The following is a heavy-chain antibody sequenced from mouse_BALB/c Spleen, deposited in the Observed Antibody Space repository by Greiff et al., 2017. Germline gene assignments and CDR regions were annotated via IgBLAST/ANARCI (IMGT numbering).Heavy chain of an antibody. CDR1: GYTFTSYY. Sequence: QVQLQQSGPELVKPGASVRISCKASGYTFTSYYIHWVKQRPGHGLEWIGDIYPGGGYTNYNEKFKGKATLTADTSSSTAYMQLSSLTSEDSAVYFCARRITTVVDAMDYWGQGTSVTVSS. CDR3: ARRITTVVDAMDY. CDR2: IYPGGGYT. D-gene: IGHD1-1*01. V-gene: IGHV1-66*01. J-gene: IGHJ4*01.